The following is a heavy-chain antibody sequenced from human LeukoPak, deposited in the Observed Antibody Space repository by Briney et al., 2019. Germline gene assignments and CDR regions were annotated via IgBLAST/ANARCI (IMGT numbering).Heavy chain of an antibody. Sequence: PSETLSLTCTVSGGPISSGGYYWRWIRQHPGTGLEWIGYIYYSGSTYYNPSLKSRVTISVDTSKNQFSLKLSSVTAADTAVYYCARVERLIAAAGYNWFDPWGQGTLVTVSS. CDR1: GGPISSGGYY. V-gene: IGHV4-31*03. CDR3: ARVERLIAAAGYNWFDP. D-gene: IGHD6-13*01. J-gene: IGHJ5*02. CDR2: IYYSGST.